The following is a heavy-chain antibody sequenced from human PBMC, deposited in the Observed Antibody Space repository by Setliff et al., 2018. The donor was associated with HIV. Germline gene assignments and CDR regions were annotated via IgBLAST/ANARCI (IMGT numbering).Heavy chain of an antibody. J-gene: IGHJ4*02. CDR3: ARDISLGILYTTPDY. CDR2: IRYDGSNK. Sequence: PGGSLRLSCAASGFTFSSYGMHWVRQAPGKGLEWVAFIRYDGSNKYYADSVKGRFTISRDNSKNTLYLQMNSLRAEDTAVYYCARDISLGILYTTPDYWGQGTLVTVSS. CDR1: GFTFSSYG. V-gene: IGHV3-30*02. D-gene: IGHD2-15*01.